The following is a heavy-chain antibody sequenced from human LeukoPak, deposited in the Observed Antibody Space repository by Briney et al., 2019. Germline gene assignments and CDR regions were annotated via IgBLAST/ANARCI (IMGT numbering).Heavy chain of an antibody. D-gene: IGHD5-24*01. Sequence: PGGSLRLSCATFGIPFSRSGMHWVRQAPGQGLEWISTISNTGVATYYADSVKGRFTISRDTFRNTLLLQMNSLRADDTAVYYCVKSAGKDGYRDVLDIWGQGTVVTVSS. J-gene: IGHJ3*02. CDR1: GIPFSRSG. V-gene: IGHV3-23*05. CDR2: ISNTGVAT. CDR3: VKSAGKDGYRDVLDI.